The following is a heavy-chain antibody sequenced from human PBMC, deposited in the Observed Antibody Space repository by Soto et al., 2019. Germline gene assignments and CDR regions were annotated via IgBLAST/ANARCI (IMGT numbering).Heavy chain of an antibody. D-gene: IGHD3-22*01. CDR3: ARLYYYDSSGYFHNWFDP. Sequence: GESLKISCKGSGYSFTSYWIGWVRQMPGKGLEWMGIIYPGDSDTRYGPSFQGQVTISADKSISTAYLQWSSLKASDTAMYYCARLYYYDSSGYFHNWFDPWGQGTLVTVSS. CDR1: GYSFTSYW. J-gene: IGHJ5*02. CDR2: IYPGDSDT. V-gene: IGHV5-51*01.